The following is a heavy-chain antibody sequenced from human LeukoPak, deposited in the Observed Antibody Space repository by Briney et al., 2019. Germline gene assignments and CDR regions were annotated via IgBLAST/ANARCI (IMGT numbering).Heavy chain of an antibody. J-gene: IGHJ3*02. V-gene: IGHV3-7*01. CDR2: IKQDGSEK. D-gene: IGHD3-22*01. CDR3: ARVQPLYDSSGYYLPGAFDI. CDR1: GFTFSSYW. Sequence: SGGSLRLSCAASGFTFSSYWMSWVRQAPGKGLEWVANIKQDGSEKYYVDSVKGRFTISRDNAKNSLYLQMNSLRAEDTAVYYCARVQPLYDSSGYYLPGAFDIWGQGTMVTVSS.